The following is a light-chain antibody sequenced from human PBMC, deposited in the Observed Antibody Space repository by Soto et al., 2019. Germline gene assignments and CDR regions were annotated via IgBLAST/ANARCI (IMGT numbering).Light chain of an antibody. CDR3: QQYNSYPWT. V-gene: IGKV1-5*03. Sequence: DIQVTQSPPSLSASVGDRVTITCRASRDIDNSLAWYQQKPGKAPKLLIYKASSLESGVPSRFSGSGSGTEFTLTISSLQPDDFATYYCQQYNSYPWTFGQGTKVEIK. CDR2: KAS. CDR1: RDIDNS. J-gene: IGKJ1*01.